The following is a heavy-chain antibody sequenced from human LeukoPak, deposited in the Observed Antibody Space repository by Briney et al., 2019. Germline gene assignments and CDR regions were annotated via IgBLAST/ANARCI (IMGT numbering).Heavy chain of an antibody. CDR3: ARRCSSTSCYGGAFDI. Sequence: PSETLSLTCAVYGGSFSGYYWSWIRQPPGKGLEWIGEINHSGSTNYNPSLKSRVTISVDTSKNQFSLKLSSVTAADTAVYYCARRCSSTSCYGGAFDIWGQGTMVTVSS. D-gene: IGHD2-2*01. V-gene: IGHV4-34*01. CDR1: GGSFSGYY. CDR2: INHSGST. J-gene: IGHJ3*02.